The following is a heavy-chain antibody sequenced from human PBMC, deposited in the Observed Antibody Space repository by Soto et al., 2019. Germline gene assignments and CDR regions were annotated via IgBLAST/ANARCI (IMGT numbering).Heavy chain of an antibody. CDR2: ISTNGGST. V-gene: IGHV3-64D*06. D-gene: IGHD3-22*01. J-gene: IGHJ4*02. CDR1: GSSMSIYY. CDR3: VKGEYYYDSSGYYPFDY. Sequence: PSETLSLTCSVSGSSMSIYYWHWIRQAQGKGLEYVSSISTNGGSTHYADSVKGRFTISRDNSKNTQYLQMSSLRADDTAVYYCVKGEYYYDSSGYYPFDYWGQGTLVTVS.